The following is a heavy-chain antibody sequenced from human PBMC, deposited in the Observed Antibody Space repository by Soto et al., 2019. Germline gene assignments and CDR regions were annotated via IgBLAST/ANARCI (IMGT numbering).Heavy chain of an antibody. V-gene: IGHV4-30-2*01. CDR3: ARADSYYFDY. J-gene: IGHJ4*02. CDR1: GGSISSGGYS. Sequence: KRSETLSLTCAVSGGSISSGGYSWSWIRQPPGKGLEWIGYIYHSGSTYYNPSLKSRVTISVDRSKNQFSLKLSSLTAADTAVYYCARADSYYFDYWGQGTLVTVSS. CDR2: IYHSGST. D-gene: IGHD6-6*01.